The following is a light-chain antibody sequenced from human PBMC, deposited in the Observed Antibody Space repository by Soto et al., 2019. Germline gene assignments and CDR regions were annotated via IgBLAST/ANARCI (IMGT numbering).Light chain of an antibody. CDR1: QGIRND. J-gene: IGKJ3*01. CDR3: LQHNSYPFT. V-gene: IGKV1-17*01. Sequence: DIQMTQSPSSLSASVGDRVTITCRASQGIRNDLTWYQQKPGKAPKRLIYAASTLESGVPSRFSGSGSGTEFTLTISSLQTEDFVTYFCLQHNSYPFTFGPGTTVDIK. CDR2: AAS.